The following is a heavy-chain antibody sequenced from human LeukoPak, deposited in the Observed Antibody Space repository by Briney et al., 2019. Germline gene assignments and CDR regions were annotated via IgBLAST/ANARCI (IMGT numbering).Heavy chain of an antibody. CDR2: IGTAGDA. J-gene: IGHJ3*02. D-gene: IGHD6-25*01. CDR1: GFTFSSYD. V-gene: IGHV3-13*01. CDR3: ARGYIGAGAFDI. Sequence: GGSLRLSCAASGFTFSSYDMHWVRQATGKGLEWVSAIGTAGDAYYPGSVKGRFTISRENAKNSLYLQMNSLRAGDTAVYYCARGYIGAGAFDIWGQGTMVTVSS.